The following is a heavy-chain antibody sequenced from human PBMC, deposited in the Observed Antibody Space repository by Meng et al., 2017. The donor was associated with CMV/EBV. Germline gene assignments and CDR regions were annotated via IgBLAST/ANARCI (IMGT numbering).Heavy chain of an antibody. CDR3: ARAALPGVTIFGVVIARSSPERQNGMDV. J-gene: IGHJ6*02. CDR2: INPNSGGT. D-gene: IGHD3-3*01. V-gene: IGHV1-2*02. CDR1: GYTFTSYG. Sequence: ASVKVSCKASGYTFTSYGISWVRQAPGQGLEWMGWINPNSGGTNYAQKFQGRVTMTRDTSISTAYMELSRLRSDDTAVYYCARAALPGVTIFGVVIARSSPERQNGMDVWGQGTTVTVSS.